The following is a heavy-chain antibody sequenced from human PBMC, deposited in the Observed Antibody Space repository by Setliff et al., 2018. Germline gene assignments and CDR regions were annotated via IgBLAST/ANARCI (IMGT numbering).Heavy chain of an antibody. V-gene: IGHV5-51*01. CDR2: IYPGDSDT. CDR3: ARRRGSGSFINWFDP. Sequence: PGESLKISCKGSGYRFTSYWIGWVRQMPGKGLEWMGIIYPGDSDTRYSPSFQGQVTISADKSISTAYLQWSSLKASDTAMYYCARRRGSGSFINWFDPWGQGTLVTVSS. CDR1: GYRFTSYW. J-gene: IGHJ5*02. D-gene: IGHD3-10*01.